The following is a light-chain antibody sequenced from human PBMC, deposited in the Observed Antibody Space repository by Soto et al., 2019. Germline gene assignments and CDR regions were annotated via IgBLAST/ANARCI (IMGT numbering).Light chain of an antibody. CDR1: SNDVGGYNY. CDR2: DVS. J-gene: IGLJ1*01. V-gene: IGLV2-11*01. Sequence: QSALTQPRSVSGSPGQSVTISCTGTSNDVGGYNYVSWYQHYPDKAPKLMIYDVSKRPSRVPDRFSGSKSGNTASLTIAGLQAEDEADYYCTSYAGTHSYVFGTGTKVTVL. CDR3: TSYAGTHSYV.